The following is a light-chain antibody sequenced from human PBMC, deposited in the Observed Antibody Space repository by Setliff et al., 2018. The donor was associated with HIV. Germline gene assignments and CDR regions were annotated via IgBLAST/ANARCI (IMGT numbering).Light chain of an antibody. CDR1: SSNIGAGYD. CDR3: QSYYSSPCYV. J-gene: IGLJ1*01. V-gene: IGLV1-40*01. CDR2: GNS. Sequence: QSVLTQPPSVSGAPGQRVTISCPGSSSNIGAGYDVHWYQQLPGTAPKLLIYGNSNRPSGVPDRFSGSKSGTSASLAITGLQAGDGADYYCQSYYSSPCYVFGTGTKVT.